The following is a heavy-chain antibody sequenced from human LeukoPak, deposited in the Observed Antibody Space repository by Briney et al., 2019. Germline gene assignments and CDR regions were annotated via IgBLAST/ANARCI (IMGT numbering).Heavy chain of an antibody. CDR2: ISYDGSNQ. V-gene: IGHV3-30*04. Sequence: GGSLRLSCAASGFTFSNYAMHWVRQAPGKGLEWVAVISYDGSNQEYADSVKGLFIISRDNSKATLYLQMNLLRTEDTALYYCARERGSGWYYLDYWGQGALVTVPS. CDR3: ARERGSGWYYLDY. D-gene: IGHD6-19*01. CDR1: GFTFSNYA. J-gene: IGHJ4*02.